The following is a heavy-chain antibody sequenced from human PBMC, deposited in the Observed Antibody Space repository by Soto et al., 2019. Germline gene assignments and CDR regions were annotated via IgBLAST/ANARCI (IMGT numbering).Heavy chain of an antibody. J-gene: IGHJ6*02. D-gene: IGHD2-2*02. V-gene: IGHV1-3*01. CDR3: ARVEEDIVVVPAAIVYYCYGMDV. CDR1: GYTFTSYA. Sequence: QVQLVQSGAEVKKPGASVKVSCKASGYTFTSYAMHWVRQAPGQRREGMGWINAGNGNTKYSQKFQGRATITRDTAASTAYMELGSLRSGHTAVYYCARVEEDIVVVPAAIVYYCYGMDVWGQGTTVTVSS. CDR2: INAGNGNT.